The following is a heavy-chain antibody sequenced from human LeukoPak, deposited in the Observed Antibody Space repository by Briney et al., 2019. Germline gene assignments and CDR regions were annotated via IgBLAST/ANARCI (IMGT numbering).Heavy chain of an antibody. D-gene: IGHD3-10*01. CDR3: ARDRLGEYLDY. CDR1: GFTFSSYW. Sequence: PGGSLRLSCAASGFTFSSYWMHWVRQASGKGLVWASRINSDGSSTSYADSVKGRFTISRDNAKNTLYLQMNSLRAEDTAVYYCARDRLGEYLDYWGQGTLVTVSS. CDR2: INSDGSST. V-gene: IGHV3-74*01. J-gene: IGHJ4*02.